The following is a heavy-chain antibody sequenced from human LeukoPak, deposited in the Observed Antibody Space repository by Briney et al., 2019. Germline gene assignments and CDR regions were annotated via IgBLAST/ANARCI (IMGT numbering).Heavy chain of an antibody. D-gene: IGHD6-19*01. CDR1: GGSISSSSYY. CDR2: IYYSGST. J-gene: IGHJ3*02. CDR3: ARSGDRSGWYDAFDI. V-gene: IGHV4-39*07. Sequence: SETLSLTCTVSGGSISSSSYYWGWIRQPPGKGLEWIGSIYYSGSTYYNPSLKSRVTISVDTSKNQFSLKLSSVTAADTAVYYCARSGDRSGWYDAFDIWGQGTMVTVSS.